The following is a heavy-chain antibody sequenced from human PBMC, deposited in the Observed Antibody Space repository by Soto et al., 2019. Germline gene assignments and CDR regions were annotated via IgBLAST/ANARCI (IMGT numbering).Heavy chain of an antibody. V-gene: IGHV4-4*07. CDR3: ARSAIPRGRWCAP. Sequence: PSETLSLTCSLSTDSLSTFYGNWIRQPAGGKGLEWIGRIYASGSANYNPSLKSRVTMSVDTSKNQVSLKMNSVTAADTAMYFCARSAIPRGRWCAPWGQGTLLTVSS. D-gene: IGHD2-21*02. CDR2: IYASGSA. CDR1: TDSLSTFY. J-gene: IGHJ5*02.